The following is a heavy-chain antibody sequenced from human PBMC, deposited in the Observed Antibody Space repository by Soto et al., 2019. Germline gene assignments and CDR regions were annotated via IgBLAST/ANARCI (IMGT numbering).Heavy chain of an antibody. CDR2: ISYDGSNK. V-gene: IGHV3-30*18. Sequence: GGSLRLSCAASGFTFSSYGMHWVRQAPGKGLEWVAVISYDGSNKYYADSVKGRFTISRDNSKNTLYLQMNSLRAEDTAVYYCAKMFGNGQGDDYWGQGTLVTVSS. CDR3: AKMFGNGQGDDY. CDR1: GFTFSSYG. D-gene: IGHD3-10*02. J-gene: IGHJ4*02.